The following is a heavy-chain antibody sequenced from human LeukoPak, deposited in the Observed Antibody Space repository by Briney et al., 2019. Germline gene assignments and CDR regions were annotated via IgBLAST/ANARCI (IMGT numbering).Heavy chain of an antibody. V-gene: IGHV4-59*01. CDR3: ARGTTVNTLD. Sequence: SETLSLTCTVSGDSISSFYWSWIRQPPGKGLEWIGCIHYTGSTNYNPSLKSRVTISLDTSKKQFSLKLSSVTAADTAVYYCARGTTVNTLDWGQGTLVTVSS. CDR1: GDSISSFY. CDR2: IHYTGST. J-gene: IGHJ4*02. D-gene: IGHD4-17*01.